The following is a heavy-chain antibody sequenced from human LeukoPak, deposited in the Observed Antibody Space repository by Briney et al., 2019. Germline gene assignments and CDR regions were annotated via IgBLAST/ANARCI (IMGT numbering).Heavy chain of an antibody. Sequence: SETLSLTCTVSGGSISSYYWSWIRQPAGKGLEWIGRIYTSGSTNYNPSLKSRVTISVDTSKDQFSLKLSSVTAADTAVYYCARGGLLWFGESYFDYWGQGTLVTVSS. CDR3: ARGGLLWFGESYFDY. CDR1: GGSISSYY. V-gene: IGHV4-4*07. J-gene: IGHJ4*02. D-gene: IGHD3-10*01. CDR2: IYTSGST.